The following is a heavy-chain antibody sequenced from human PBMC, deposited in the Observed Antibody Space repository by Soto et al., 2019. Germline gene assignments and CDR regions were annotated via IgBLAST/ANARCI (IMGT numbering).Heavy chain of an antibody. V-gene: IGHV1-18*01. CDR1: GYTFTNYG. J-gene: IGHJ4*02. CDR2: VSGYNRNT. Sequence: QVQLVQSGVDVKMPGASVKLSCKTYGYTFTNYGVTWVRQVSGQGLEWIGWVSGYNRNTNYAQKFEDRVIMTTDTSTNTAHMELRRLRSDDTGIYYCARERKWEHLIYWGRGTLLNVSP. CDR3: ARERKWEHLIY. D-gene: IGHD1-26*01.